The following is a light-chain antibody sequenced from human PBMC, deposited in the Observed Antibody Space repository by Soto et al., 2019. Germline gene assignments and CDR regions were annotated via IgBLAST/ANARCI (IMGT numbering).Light chain of an antibody. CDR2: EVT. J-gene: IGLJ2*01. CDR1: SSDVGIYKY. CDR3: SSLASSNTVV. V-gene: IGLV2-14*01. Sequence: QSALTQPASVSGSPGQSITISCTGTSSDVGIYKYVSWYQQHPGKAPNLMIYEVTNRTSGVTNRFSGSKSGNTASLTISGLQAGDEADYYCSSLASSNTVVFGGGTKQTVL.